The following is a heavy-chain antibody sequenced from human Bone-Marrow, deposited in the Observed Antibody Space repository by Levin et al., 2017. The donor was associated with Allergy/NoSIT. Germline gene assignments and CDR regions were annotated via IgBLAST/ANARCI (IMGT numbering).Heavy chain of an antibody. CDR2: IYYSGRT. Sequence: SETLSLTCTVSGGSISSRDYYWSWIRQAAGKGLEWIGYIYYSGRTYYSPSLQSRLSISVDTSNNHFSLKLSSVTAADTAVYYCARATPTNTFDIWGQGTMVTVSS. J-gene: IGHJ3*02. CDR1: GGSISSRDYY. CDR3: ARATPTNTFDI. V-gene: IGHV4-30-4*01.